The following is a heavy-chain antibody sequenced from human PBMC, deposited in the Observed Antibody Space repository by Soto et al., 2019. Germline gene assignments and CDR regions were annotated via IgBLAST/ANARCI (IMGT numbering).Heavy chain of an antibody. D-gene: IGHD6-19*01. J-gene: IGHJ4*02. CDR1: GGSISSGGHS. CDR2: ISHSGST. V-gene: IGHV4-30-2*01. Sequence: QLLLQESGSGLVKPSQTLSLTCAVSGGSISSGGHSWSWIRQPPGKGLEWIGYISHSGSTYYNPSLKSRVTISVDRSKNQFSLKLSSVTAADTAVYYCARGGLFPDYWGQGTLVTVSS. CDR3: ARGGLFPDY.